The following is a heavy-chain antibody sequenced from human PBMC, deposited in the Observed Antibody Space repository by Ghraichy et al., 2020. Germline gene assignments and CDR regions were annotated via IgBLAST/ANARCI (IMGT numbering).Heavy chain of an antibody. CDR2: IYTDGIT. CDR3: ASWARYCSSGTCPVAGAYDM. V-gene: IGHV3-66*01. Sequence: LSLTCAASGLTVSYNYMTWVRQAPGKGLEWVSVIYTDGITYYADSVKGRFTISRDNSKNMLYLQMNSLRAEDTAFYYCASWARYCSSGTCPVAGAYDMWGQGTKVTVSS. CDR1: GLTVSYNY. D-gene: IGHD2-15*01. J-gene: IGHJ3*02.